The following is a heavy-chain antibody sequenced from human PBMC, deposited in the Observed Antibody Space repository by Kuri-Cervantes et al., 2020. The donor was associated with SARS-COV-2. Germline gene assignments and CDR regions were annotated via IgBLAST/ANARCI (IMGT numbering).Heavy chain of an antibody. CDR3: AKIFVEGYVLLWFGESFKSNSEDYYFDY. D-gene: IGHD3-10*01. V-gene: IGHV3-30*18. J-gene: IGHJ4*02. CDR1: GFTFSSYG. CDR2: ISYDGSNK. Sequence: GGSLRLSCAASGFTFSSYGMHWVRQAPGKGLEWVAVISYDGSNKYYADSVKGRFTISRDNSKNTLYLQMNSLRAEDTAVYYCAKIFVEGYVLLWFGESFKSNSEDYYFDYWGQETLVTVSS.